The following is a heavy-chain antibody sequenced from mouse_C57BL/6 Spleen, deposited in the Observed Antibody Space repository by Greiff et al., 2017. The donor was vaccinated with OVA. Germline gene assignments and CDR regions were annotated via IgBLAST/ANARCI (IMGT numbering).Heavy chain of an antibody. V-gene: IGHV5-17*01. CDR3: ARDYGSSYNWFAY. CDR2: ISSGSSTI. CDR1: GFTFSDYG. D-gene: IGHD1-1*01. Sequence: EVQGVESGGGLVKPGGSLKLSCAASGFTFSDYGMHWVRQAPETGLEWVAYISSGSSTIYYADTVKGRFTISRDNAKNTLFLQMTSLRSEDTAMYYCARDYGSSYNWFAYWGQGTLVTVSA. J-gene: IGHJ3*01.